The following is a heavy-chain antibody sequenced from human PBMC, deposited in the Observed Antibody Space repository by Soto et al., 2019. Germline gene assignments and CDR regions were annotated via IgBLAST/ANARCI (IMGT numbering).Heavy chain of an antibody. D-gene: IGHD6-19*01. CDR3: ARMIGIAVAKDIWFDP. Sequence: QLQLQESGPGLVKPSETLSLTCTVSGGSISSSSYYWGWIRQPPGKGLEWIGSIYYSGSTYYNPSLKSRVTISVDTSKNQFSLKLSSVTAADTAVYYCARMIGIAVAKDIWFDPWGQGTLVTVSS. J-gene: IGHJ5*02. V-gene: IGHV4-39*01. CDR1: GGSISSSSYY. CDR2: IYYSGST.